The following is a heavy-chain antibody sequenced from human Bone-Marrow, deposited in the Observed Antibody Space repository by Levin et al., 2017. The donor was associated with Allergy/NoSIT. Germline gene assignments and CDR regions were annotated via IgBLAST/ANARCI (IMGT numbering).Heavy chain of an antibody. CDR2: ISGSGGST. D-gene: IGHD6-13*01. Sequence: ETLSLTCAASGFTFSSYAMSWVRQAPGKGLEWVSAISGSGGSTYYADSVKGRFTISRDNSKNTLYLQMNSLRAEDTAVYYCAKDSAPYSSSWYLDYWGQGTLVTVSS. CDR1: GFTFSSYA. CDR3: AKDSAPYSSSWYLDY. J-gene: IGHJ4*02. V-gene: IGHV3-23*01.